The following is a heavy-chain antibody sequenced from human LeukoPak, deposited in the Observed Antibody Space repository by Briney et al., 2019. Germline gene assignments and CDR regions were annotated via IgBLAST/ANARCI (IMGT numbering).Heavy chain of an antibody. Sequence: RASVKVSCKASGYTFTGYYMHWVRQATGQGLEWMGWMNPNSGNTGYAQKFQGRVTMTRNTSISTAYMELSSLRSEDTAVYYCARSNSGYLFYYWGQGTLVTVSS. CDR2: MNPNSGNT. D-gene: IGHD5-12*01. CDR3: ARSNSGYLFYY. V-gene: IGHV1-8*02. CDR1: GYTFTGYY. J-gene: IGHJ4*02.